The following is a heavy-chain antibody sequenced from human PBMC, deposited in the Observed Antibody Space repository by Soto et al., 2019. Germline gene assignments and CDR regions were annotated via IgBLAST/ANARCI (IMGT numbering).Heavy chain of an antibody. D-gene: IGHD5-12*01. CDR3: VRDNIVAGMDLFDY. J-gene: IGHJ4*02. CDR2: TYYRSRWYT. V-gene: IGHV6-1*01. Sequence: LSLTCGISGDSVSSNSVAWHWIRQSPSRGLEWLGRTYYRSRWYTDYAISVKSRITISPDASKNQFSLQLNSVTPGDTAMYYCVRDNIVAGMDLFDYWGRGTLVTVSS. CDR1: GDSVSSNSVA.